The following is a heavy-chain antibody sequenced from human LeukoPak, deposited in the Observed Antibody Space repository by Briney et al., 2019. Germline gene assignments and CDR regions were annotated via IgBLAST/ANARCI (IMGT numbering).Heavy chain of an antibody. Sequence: PSETLSLTCTVSGGSISSGGYYWSWIRRHPGKGLEWIGYIYYSGSTYYNPSLKSRVTISVDTSKNQFSLKLSSVTAADTAVYYCARCGIAAAGDYFDYWGQGTLVTVSS. CDR2: IYYSGST. D-gene: IGHD6-13*01. CDR1: GGSISSGGYY. J-gene: IGHJ4*02. V-gene: IGHV4-31*03. CDR3: ARCGIAAAGDYFDY.